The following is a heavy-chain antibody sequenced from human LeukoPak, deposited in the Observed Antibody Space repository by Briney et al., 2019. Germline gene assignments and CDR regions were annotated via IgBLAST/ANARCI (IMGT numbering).Heavy chain of an antibody. Sequence: GGSLRLSCAAPGFTFSSYWMTWVRQAPGKGLEWVANIKRDGREKHYVDSVKGRFTISRDNSKNTLYLQMNSLRAEDTAVYYCARDPAKYYDILTGYYWTRGLDYWGQGTLVTVSS. CDR1: GFTFSSYW. CDR3: ARDPAKYYDILTGYYWTRGLDY. J-gene: IGHJ4*02. D-gene: IGHD3-9*01. V-gene: IGHV3-7*01. CDR2: IKRDGREK.